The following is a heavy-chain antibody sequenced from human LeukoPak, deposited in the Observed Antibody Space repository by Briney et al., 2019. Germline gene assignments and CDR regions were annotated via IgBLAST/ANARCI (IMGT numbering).Heavy chain of an antibody. V-gene: IGHV3-30*03. D-gene: IGHD3-22*01. Sequence: GGSLRLSCAASGFTFSGYGMHWVRQAPDKGLEWVALISSDGSNRIYADSVKGRFSISRDNSKNTLYLQMNSLKTEDTAVYYCTTEEMIASPTPYYYYYYMDVWGKGTTVTISS. CDR2: ISSDGSNR. CDR1: GFTFSGYG. J-gene: IGHJ6*03. CDR3: TTEEMIASPTPYYYYYYMDV.